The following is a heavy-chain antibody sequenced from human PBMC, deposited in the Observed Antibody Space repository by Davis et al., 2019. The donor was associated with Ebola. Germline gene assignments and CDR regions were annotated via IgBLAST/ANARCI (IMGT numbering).Heavy chain of an antibody. CDR2: VWYDGANK. D-gene: IGHD3-22*01. Sequence: GESLKISCATSGFAFSSYGLHWVRQAPGKGLDWVAVVWYDGANKYYADSVKGRFTISRDDSNNTLYLQMTSLRVEDTAVYYCARGYYDLRHAFYIWGRGTMVTVSS. CDR1: GFAFSSYG. CDR3: ARGYYDLRHAFYI. V-gene: IGHV3-33*08. J-gene: IGHJ3*02.